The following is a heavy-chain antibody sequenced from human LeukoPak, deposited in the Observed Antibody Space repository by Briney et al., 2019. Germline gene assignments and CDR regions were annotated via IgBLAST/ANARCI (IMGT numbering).Heavy chain of an antibody. V-gene: IGHV3-48*03. J-gene: IGHJ4*02. CDR1: GFTFSSYE. Sequence: GGSLRLSCAASGFTFSSYEMNWVRQAPGKGLVWVSYISSSSTIYDADSVKGRFTISRDNAKNSLYLQMNSLRAEDTAVYYCARESIAVAGAPFDYWGQGTLVTVSS. D-gene: IGHD6-19*01. CDR3: ARESIAVAGAPFDY. CDR2: ISSSSTI.